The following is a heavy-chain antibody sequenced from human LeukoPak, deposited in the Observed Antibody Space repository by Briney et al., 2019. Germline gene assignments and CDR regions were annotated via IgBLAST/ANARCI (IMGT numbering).Heavy chain of an antibody. Sequence: ASVKVSCKASGYTFTDYYFHWVRQVPGQGLECMGWINPNTGGTNYPQKFQGRVTMTRDTAISTAYMELTSLRPDDTAVYYRARDLGATTGAPWYYFDNWGQGTLVTVPS. CDR2: INPNTGGT. D-gene: IGHD1-26*01. CDR1: GYTFTDYY. J-gene: IGHJ4*01. CDR3: ARDLGATTGAPWYYFDN. V-gene: IGHV1-2*02.